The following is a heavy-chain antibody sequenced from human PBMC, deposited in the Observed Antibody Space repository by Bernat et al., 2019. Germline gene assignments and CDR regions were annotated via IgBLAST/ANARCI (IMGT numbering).Heavy chain of an antibody. Sequence: EVQLVESGGGLVKPGGSLRLSCAASGFTFSNAWMIWVRQAPGKGLEWVGLIKSEADGGTTESAAPVKGRFTISRNDSKNTRCLQMKSLKAEDTAVYYCTHKSAAPAKYLGAFDIWGQGTMFTVSS. CDR3: THKSAAPAKYLGAFDI. V-gene: IGHV3-15*01. CDR2: IKSEADGGTT. D-gene: IGHD2/OR15-2a*01. J-gene: IGHJ3*02. CDR1: GFTFSNAW.